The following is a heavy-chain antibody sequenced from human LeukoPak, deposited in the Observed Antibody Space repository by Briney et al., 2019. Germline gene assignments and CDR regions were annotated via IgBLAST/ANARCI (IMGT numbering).Heavy chain of an antibody. D-gene: IGHD3-10*01. CDR1: GFTFSDYA. CDR2: ISGGSSGST. J-gene: IGHJ4*02. Sequence: GGSLRLSCAASGFTFSDYAMSWVRQAPGKGLEWLSVISGGSSGSTYYADSVTGRFTVSRDNSKNTLYLQMNSLRAEDTAVYYCARDATIYYYGSGSYSDYWGQGTLVTVSS. V-gene: IGHV3-23*01. CDR3: ARDATIYYYGSGSYSDY.